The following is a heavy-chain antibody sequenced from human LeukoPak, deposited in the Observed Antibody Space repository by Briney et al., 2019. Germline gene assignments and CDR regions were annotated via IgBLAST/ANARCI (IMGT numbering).Heavy chain of an antibody. J-gene: IGHJ6*03. CDR3: ARGPHVDIVATIGYYYYMDV. V-gene: IGHV3-30*01. CDR1: GFTFSSYA. Sequence: GGSLRLSCAASGFTFSSYAMHWVRQAPGKGLEWVAVISYDGSNKYYADSVKGRFTISRDNSKNTLYLQMNSLRAEDTAVYYCARGPHVDIVATIGYYYYMDVWGKGTTVTVSS. D-gene: IGHD5-12*01. CDR2: ISYDGSNK.